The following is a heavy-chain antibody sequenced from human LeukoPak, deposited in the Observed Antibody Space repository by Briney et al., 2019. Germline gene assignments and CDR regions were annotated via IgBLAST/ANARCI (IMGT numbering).Heavy chain of an antibody. CDR1: GFTFDDYG. J-gene: IGHJ3*02. Sequence: PGGSLRLSCAASGFTFDDYGMSWARQAPGKGLEWVSGINWDDGSTGYADSVKGRFTISRDNAKNFLYLQMNSLRAEDTALYYCARTVSSAGWSDDAFDIWGQGTMVTVSS. CDR2: INWDDGST. D-gene: IGHD6-19*01. CDR3: ARTVSSAGWSDDAFDI. V-gene: IGHV3-20*04.